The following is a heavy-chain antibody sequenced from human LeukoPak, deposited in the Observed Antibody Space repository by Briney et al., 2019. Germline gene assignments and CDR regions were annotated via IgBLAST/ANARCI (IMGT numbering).Heavy chain of an antibody. Sequence: ASVKVSCKASGYTFTGYYMHWVRQAPGQGLEWMGWMNPNSGNTGYAQKFQGRITMTRNTSISTAYMELSSLTSEDTAVYYCARIAAAGNRRLNYWGQGTLVTVSS. J-gene: IGHJ4*02. V-gene: IGHV1-8*02. CDR3: ARIAAAGNRRLNY. CDR2: MNPNSGNT. CDR1: GYTFTGYY. D-gene: IGHD6-13*01.